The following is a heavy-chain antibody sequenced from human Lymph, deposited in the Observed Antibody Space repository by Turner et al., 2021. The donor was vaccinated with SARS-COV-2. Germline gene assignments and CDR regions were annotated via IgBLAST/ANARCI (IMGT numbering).Heavy chain of an antibody. D-gene: IGHD1-1*01. V-gene: IGHV1-24*01. J-gene: IGHJ4*02. CDR3: ATLKSNWKILTGRYYFDF. CDR2: FDPDDGET. CDR1: GYTLTELS. Sequence: QVQLVQSGAEVKKPGASVKVSCKVSGYTLTELSIHWVRQAPGKGLEWMGGFDPDDGETIYAQKFQGRVTMTEDTSTDTAYMELSSLRSEDTAVYYCATLKSNWKILTGRYYFDFWGQGTLVTVSS.